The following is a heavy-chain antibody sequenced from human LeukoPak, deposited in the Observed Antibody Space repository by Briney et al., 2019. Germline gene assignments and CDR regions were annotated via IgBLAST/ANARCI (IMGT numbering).Heavy chain of an antibody. CDR3: ARTYNQLPSRYFDY. Sequence: GGSLQISCKGSGYSFTSYWIGWVRQVPGKGLEWMGIIYPGDSDTRYSPSFQGQVTISADKSISTAYLQWSSLKASDTAMYYCARTYNQLPSRYFDYWGQGTLVTVSS. J-gene: IGHJ4*02. V-gene: IGHV5-51*01. CDR2: IYPGDSDT. D-gene: IGHD2-2*01. CDR1: GYSFTSYW.